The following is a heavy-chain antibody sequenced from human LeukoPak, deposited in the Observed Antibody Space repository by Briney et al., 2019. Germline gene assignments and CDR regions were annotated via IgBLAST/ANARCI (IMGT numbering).Heavy chain of an antibody. V-gene: IGHV3-73*01. CDR2: IRSKANSYAT. Sequence: PGGSLRLSCAASGFTFSDSAVHWARQASGKGPEWVGRIRSKANSYATAYAASVKGRFTISRDNSKNMVYLQMNNLRADDTAVYYCAMSVVVITFRFDDWGQGALVTVSS. D-gene: IGHD2-15*01. CDR1: GFTFSDSA. J-gene: IGHJ4*02. CDR3: AMSVVVITFRFDD.